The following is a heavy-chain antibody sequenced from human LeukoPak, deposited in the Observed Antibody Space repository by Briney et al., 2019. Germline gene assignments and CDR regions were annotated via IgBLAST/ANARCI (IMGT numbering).Heavy chain of an antibody. J-gene: IGHJ6*03. CDR3: ARRICSGGSCYPNLYYYYYYYMDV. Sequence: GGSLRLSCAASGFTFSSYWMSWVRQAPGKGLEWVANIKQDGSEKYYVDSVKGRFTISRDNAKNSLYLQMNSLRAEDTAVYYCARRICSGGSCYPNLYYYYYYYMDVWGKGTTVTVSS. V-gene: IGHV3-7*01. D-gene: IGHD2-15*01. CDR2: IKQDGSEK. CDR1: GFTFSSYW.